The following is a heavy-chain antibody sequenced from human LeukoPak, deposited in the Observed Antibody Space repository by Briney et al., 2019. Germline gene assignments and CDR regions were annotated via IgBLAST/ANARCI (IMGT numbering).Heavy chain of an antibody. CDR3: ARKIHFTVTDYFDY. D-gene: IGHD4-17*01. CDR1: GFTFDDYG. CDR2: INWNGGST. J-gene: IGHJ4*02. V-gene: IGHV3-20*04. Sequence: TGGSLRLSCAASGFTFDDYGMSWVRQAPGKGLEWVSGINWNGGSTGYADSVKGRFTISRDNAKNSLYLQMNSLRAEDTALYYCARKIHFTVTDYFDYWGQGTLVTVSS.